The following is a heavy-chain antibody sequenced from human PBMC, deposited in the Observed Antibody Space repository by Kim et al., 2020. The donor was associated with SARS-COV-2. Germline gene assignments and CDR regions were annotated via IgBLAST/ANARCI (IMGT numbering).Heavy chain of an antibody. D-gene: IGHD5-12*01. Sequence: SETLSLTCTVSGGSISSSSYYWGWIRQPPGKGLEWIGSIYYSGSTYYNPSLKSRATISVYTSTNQFSLKLSSVTAADTAVYYCASEWLRLWFPAYYYGMDVWGQGTTVPVSS. CDR2: IYYSGST. CDR3: ASEWLRLWFPAYYYGMDV. J-gene: IGHJ6*02. V-gene: IGHV4-39*01. CDR1: GGSISSSSYY.